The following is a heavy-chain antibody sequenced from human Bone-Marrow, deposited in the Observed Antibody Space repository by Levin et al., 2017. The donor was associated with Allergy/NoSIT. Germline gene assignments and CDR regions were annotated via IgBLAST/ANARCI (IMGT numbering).Heavy chain of an antibody. J-gene: IGHJ4*02. V-gene: IGHV1-2*03. Sequence: LGASVKVSCKASGYTFTGYYMHWVRQAPGQGLEWMGWINPNSGGTNYAQKFQGRVTMTRDTSISTAYMELSRLRSDDTAVYYCARGGATLGLGGDYWGQGTLVTVSS. CDR1: GYTFTGYY. CDR3: ARGGATLGLGGDY. CDR2: INPNSGGT. D-gene: IGHD1-26*01.